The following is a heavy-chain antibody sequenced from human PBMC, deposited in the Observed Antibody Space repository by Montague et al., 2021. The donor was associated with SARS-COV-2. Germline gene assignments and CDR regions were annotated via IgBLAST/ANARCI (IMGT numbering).Heavy chain of an antibody. V-gene: IGHV4-59*01. CDR2: VHYTGST. J-gene: IGHJ4*02. CDR1: GGSMSGYY. CDR3: ARAQNTCFIANCVNYFDV. D-gene: IGHD1-1*01. Sequence: SETLSLTCEVSGGSMSGYYWTWIRQSPGKGLEWIGYVHYTGSTKYNPSLKTRVSLSLDTLKNHFSLHLSSVTAADTAIYFCARAQNTCFIANCVNYFDVWGLGALVTASS.